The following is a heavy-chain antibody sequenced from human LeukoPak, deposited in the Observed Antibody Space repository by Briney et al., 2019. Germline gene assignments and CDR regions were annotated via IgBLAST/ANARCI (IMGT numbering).Heavy chain of an antibody. CDR2: IYHSGST. Sequence: SETLSLTCAVSGGSISSGGYSWSWIRQPPGKGLEWIGYIYHSGSTYYNPSLKSRVTISVDRSKNQFSLKLSSVTAADTAVYYCARDREWVPAALDAFDIWGQGTMVTVSS. CDR1: GGSISSGGYS. D-gene: IGHD2-2*01. J-gene: IGHJ3*02. CDR3: ARDREWVPAALDAFDI. V-gene: IGHV4-30-2*01.